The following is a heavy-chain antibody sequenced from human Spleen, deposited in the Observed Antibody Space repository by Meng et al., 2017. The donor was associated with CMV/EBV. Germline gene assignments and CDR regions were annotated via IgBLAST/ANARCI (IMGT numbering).Heavy chain of an antibody. CDR2: ISGYNGNT. CDR1: GYMFTSYA. Sequence: ASVKVSCKASGYMFTSYAITWVRQAPGLGLEWMGRISGYNGNTTYAQKFQGRVTMTIDTSTTTAHMEVRSLRSDDTAVYYCARQSGVGWLDPWGQGTLVTVSS. D-gene: IGHD7-27*01. J-gene: IGHJ5*02. V-gene: IGHV1-18*01. CDR3: ARQSGVGWLDP.